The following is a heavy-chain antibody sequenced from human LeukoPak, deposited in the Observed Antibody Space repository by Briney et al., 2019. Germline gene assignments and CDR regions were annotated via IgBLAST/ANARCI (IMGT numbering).Heavy chain of an antibody. J-gene: IGHJ5*02. CDR3: ARDLDILTGSRSFDP. CDR1: NASISSNTYY. D-gene: IGHD3-9*01. V-gene: IGHV4-39*07. Sequence: SETLSLTCTVSNASISSNTYYRAWIRQPPGEGLEYIGSINYRGSTYYNPSLKSRVTLSVDTSKNQFSLKLNSVTAADTAVYYCARDLDILTGSRSFDPWGQGTLVTVSS. CDR2: INYRGST.